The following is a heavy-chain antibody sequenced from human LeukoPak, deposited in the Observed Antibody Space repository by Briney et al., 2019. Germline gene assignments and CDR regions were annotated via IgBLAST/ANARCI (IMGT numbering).Heavy chain of an antibody. CDR1: GFTFSSYW. J-gene: IGHJ4*02. CDR3: ASNPDRYYFDY. Sequence: GGSLRLSCAASGFTFSSYWMSWVREAPGKGLEWVANIKQDGSEKYYVDSVKGRFTISRDNAKNSLYLQMNSLRAEDTAVYYCASNPDRYYFDYWGQGTLVTVSS. CDR2: IKQDGSEK. V-gene: IGHV3-7*01. D-gene: IGHD3-22*01.